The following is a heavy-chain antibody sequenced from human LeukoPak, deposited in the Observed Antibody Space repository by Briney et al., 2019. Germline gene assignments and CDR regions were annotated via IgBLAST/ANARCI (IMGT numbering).Heavy chain of an antibody. J-gene: IGHJ4*02. CDR2: INHSGGT. CDR3: ARGPTVQEDLDY. V-gene: IGHV4-34*01. CDR1: GGSFSGYY. Sequence: SETRSLTCAVFGGSFSGYYWNWIRQPPGKGLEWIGEINHSGGTNFNPSLKSRVTISVDTSKNQFSLKLSSVTAADTAVYYCARGPTVQEDLDYWGQGTLVTFSS.